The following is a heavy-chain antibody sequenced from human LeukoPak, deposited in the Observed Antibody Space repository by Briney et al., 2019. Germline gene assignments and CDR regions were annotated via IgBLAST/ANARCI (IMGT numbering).Heavy chain of an antibody. V-gene: IGHV4-34*01. CDR3: ARGPLYYDFWSGYYTHYMDV. Sequence: PSETLSLTCAVYGGSFSGYYWSWIRQPPGKGLEWIGGINHSGSTNYNPSLKSRVTISVDTSKNQFSLKLSSVTAADTAVYYCARGPLYYDFWSGYYTHYMDVWGKGTTVTVSS. CDR1: GGSFSGYY. CDR2: INHSGST. J-gene: IGHJ6*03. D-gene: IGHD3-3*01.